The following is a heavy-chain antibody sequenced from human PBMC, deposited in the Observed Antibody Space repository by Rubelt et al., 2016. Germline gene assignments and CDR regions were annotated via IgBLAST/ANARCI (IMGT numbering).Heavy chain of an antibody. CDR3: ARRLRQDDAFDI. CDR1: GFTFSGYE. J-gene: IGHJ3*02. Sequence: GGSLRLSCAASGFTFSGYEMNWVRQAPGKGLEWVSYISDSGTTIYYADSVKGRFTISRDNAKNSLYLQMDSLRAEDTAVYYCARRLRQDDAFDIWGQGTLVTVS. V-gene: IGHV3-48*03. CDR2: ISDSGTTI.